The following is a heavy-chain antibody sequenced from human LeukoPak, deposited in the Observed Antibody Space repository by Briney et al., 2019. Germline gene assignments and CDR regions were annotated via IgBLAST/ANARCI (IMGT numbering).Heavy chain of an antibody. CDR1: GYTFTGYY. J-gene: IGHJ4*02. CDR3: ARARDYYFDY. Sequence: ASVKVFCRASGYTFTGYYMHWVRQAPGQGLEGMGWIDPNSGCTNYAQKFQGRVTMTRDTSISTAYMELSRLRSDDTAVYYCARARDYYFDYWGQGTLVTVSS. CDR2: IDPNSGCT. V-gene: IGHV1-2*02.